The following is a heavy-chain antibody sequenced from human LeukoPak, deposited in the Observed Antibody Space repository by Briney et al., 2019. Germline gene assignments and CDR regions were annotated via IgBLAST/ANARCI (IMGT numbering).Heavy chain of an antibody. D-gene: IGHD5-24*01. CDR1: GFTFRNYW. CDR3: ARWLRRPIDY. Sequence: PGGSLRLSCAASGFTFRNYWMHWVRQAPGKGLEWVSAISGSGDSTYYADSVKGRFTISRDNSKNTLYLQMNSLRAEDTAVYYCARWLRRPIDYWGQGTLVAVSS. J-gene: IGHJ4*02. CDR2: ISGSGDST. V-gene: IGHV3-23*01.